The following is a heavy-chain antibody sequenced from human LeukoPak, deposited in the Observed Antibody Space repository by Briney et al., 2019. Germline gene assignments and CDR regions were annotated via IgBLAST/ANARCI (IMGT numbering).Heavy chain of an antibody. J-gene: IGHJ4*02. CDR3: ARDFRATVVAAGPDY. CDR2: ISYEGSNK. Sequence: GGSLRLSCAASGFTFSNYAMHWVRQAPGKGLEWVAFISYEGSNKYHADSVKDRFTISRDNSKNTLYLQMNSLRVEDTAVYHCARDFRATVVAAGPDYWGQGTLVTVSS. V-gene: IGHV3-30*02. D-gene: IGHD4-23*01. CDR1: GFTFSNYA.